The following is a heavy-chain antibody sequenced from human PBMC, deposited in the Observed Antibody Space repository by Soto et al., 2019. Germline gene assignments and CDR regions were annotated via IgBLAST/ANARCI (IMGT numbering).Heavy chain of an antibody. D-gene: IGHD3-16*01. J-gene: IGHJ4*02. CDR1: GFIFSNYA. CDR3: AKVRLGGGLDY. V-gene: IGHV3-23*01. Sequence: EVQLLQSGGGLVQPGGSLRLSCAASGFIFSNYAMNWVRQAPGKGLEWVSIVTSRGDTTYYADSVKGRFTISRDNSKNTLYLRVNSLPAEDPAVYYLAKVRLGGGLDYWGQGTLVSVSS. CDR2: VTSRGDTT.